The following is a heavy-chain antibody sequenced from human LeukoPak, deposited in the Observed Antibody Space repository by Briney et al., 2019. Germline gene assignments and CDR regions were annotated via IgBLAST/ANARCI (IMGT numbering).Heavy chain of an antibody. Sequence: SETLSLTCAVYGGSLSGYYWTWFRQPPGKGLEWIGEINHSGSTNNNPSLKSRVTISVDTSKNQFSLKLSSVTAADTAVYYCARGKGQWVVTGTLYYYGMDVWGKGTTVTVSS. V-gene: IGHV4-34*01. CDR1: GGSLSGYY. CDR3: ARGKGQWVVTGTLYYYGMDV. D-gene: IGHD6-19*01. J-gene: IGHJ6*04. CDR2: INHSGST.